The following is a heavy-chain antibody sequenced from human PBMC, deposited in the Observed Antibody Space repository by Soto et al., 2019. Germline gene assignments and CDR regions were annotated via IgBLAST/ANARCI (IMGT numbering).Heavy chain of an antibody. V-gene: IGHV4-30-4*01. CDR2: IYYSGST. D-gene: IGHD3-22*01. CDR3: ARASSPFTAYYYDSSGYIIFDY. J-gene: IGHJ4*02. Sequence: SETLSLTCTVSGGSISSGDYYWSWIRQPPGKGLEWIGYIYYSGSTYYNPSLKSRVTIAVDTSKNQFSLKLSSVTAADTAVYYCARASSPFTAYYYDSSGYIIFDYWGQGTLVTVSS. CDR1: GGSISSGDYY.